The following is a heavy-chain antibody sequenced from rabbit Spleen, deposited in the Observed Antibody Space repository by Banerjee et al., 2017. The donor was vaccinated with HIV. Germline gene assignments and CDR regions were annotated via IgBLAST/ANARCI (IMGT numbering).Heavy chain of an antibody. CDR3: ARDVGTSFSTYGMDL. V-gene: IGHV1S45*01. J-gene: IGHJ6*01. D-gene: IGHD8-1*01. CDR1: GFSFSSSYW. Sequence: QEQLVESGGGLVRPEGSLKLSCKASGFSFSSSYWICRVRQAPGKGLEWIGCIYTGSGSTYYASWTQGRFTISKTSSTTVTLQMTSLTVADTATYFCARDVGTSFSTYGMDLWGQGTLVTVS. CDR2: IYTGSGST.